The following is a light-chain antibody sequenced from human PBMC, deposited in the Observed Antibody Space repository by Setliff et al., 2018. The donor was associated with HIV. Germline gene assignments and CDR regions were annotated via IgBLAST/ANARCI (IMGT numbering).Light chain of an antibody. CDR3: SSYVAGGRLDV. CDR1: RSDVGGYNY. CDR2: HVN. J-gene: IGLJ1*01. Sequence: QSALAQPASVSGSPGQSITISCTGPRSDVGGYNYVSWYQQHPGKAPKLMIYHVNKRPSGFSHRFSGSKSGNTASLTISGLQAEDEADYYCSSYVAGGRLDVFGAGTRAPS. V-gene: IGLV2-14*01.